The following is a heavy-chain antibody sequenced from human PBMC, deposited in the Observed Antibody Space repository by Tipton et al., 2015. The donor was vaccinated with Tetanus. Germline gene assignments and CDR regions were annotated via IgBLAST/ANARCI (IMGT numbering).Heavy chain of an antibody. CDR3: AREADCSGGSCFSGGFDD. J-gene: IGHJ4*02. CDR2: SWYDGTDQ. CDR1: GFIFSSYG. V-gene: IGHV3-33*01. Sequence: SLRLSCAASGFIFSSYGIHWVRQAPGKGLEWVAVSWYDGTDQYYADSVKGRFTLPRDNSKNTLYLEMNSLRAEDTALYYCAREADCSGGSCFSGGFDDWGQGTQVTGSS. D-gene: IGHD2-15*01.